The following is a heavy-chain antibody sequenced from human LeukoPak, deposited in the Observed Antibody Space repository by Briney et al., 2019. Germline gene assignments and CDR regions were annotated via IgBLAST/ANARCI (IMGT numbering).Heavy chain of an antibody. Sequence: SVKVSCKASGGTFSSYAISWVRQAPGQGLEWMGGIIPIFGTANYAQKFQGGVTITADESTSTAYMELSSLRSEDTAVYYCARAPPDYQLLYFDYWGQGTLVTVSS. CDR1: GGTFSSYA. J-gene: IGHJ4*02. CDR2: IIPIFGTA. CDR3: ARAPPDYQLLYFDY. D-gene: IGHD2-2*01. V-gene: IGHV1-69*13.